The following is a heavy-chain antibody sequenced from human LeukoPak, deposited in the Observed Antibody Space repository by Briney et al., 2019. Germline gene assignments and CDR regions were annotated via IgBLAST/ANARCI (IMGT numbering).Heavy chain of an antibody. J-gene: IGHJ4*02. CDR1: GYTFTNYF. V-gene: IGHV1-18*04. CDR2: ITAYNGDT. CDR3: ARVAVEGFGELWGIDY. Sequence: GASVKVSCKASGYTFTNYFIHWVRQAPGQGLEWMGWITAYNGDTNYAQKFQGRVTMTTDTSTSTAYMELTSLRSDDTAVYFCARVAVEGFGELWGIDYWGQGTLVTVSS. D-gene: IGHD3-10*01.